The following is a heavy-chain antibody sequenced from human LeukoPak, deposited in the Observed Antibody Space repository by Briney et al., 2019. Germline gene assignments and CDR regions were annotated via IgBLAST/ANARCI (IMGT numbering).Heavy chain of an antibody. J-gene: IGHJ3*02. CDR2: IYPGDSDT. CDR1: GYSFSSHW. V-gene: IGHV5-51*01. Sequence: GESLKISCKGSGYSFSSHWIGWVRQMPGKGLEWMGIIYPGDSDTRYSPTFQGQVTISADKSISTAYLQWSSLEASDTAMYYCATDSITGTTQALDIWGQGTMVTVSS. CDR3: ATDSITGTTQALDI. D-gene: IGHD1-14*01.